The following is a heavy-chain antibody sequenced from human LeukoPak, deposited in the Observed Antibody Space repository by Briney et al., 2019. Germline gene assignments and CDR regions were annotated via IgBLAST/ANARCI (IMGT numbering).Heavy chain of an antibody. CDR1: GFTFSSYA. Sequence: GGSLRLSCAASGFTFSSYAMSWVRQAPGKGLEWVSAISGSGGSTYYADYVKGLFTISRDNSKNTLYLQMNSLRAEDTAVYYCAKDPFGIYYDSSGYWHYWGQGTLVTVSS. D-gene: IGHD3-22*01. V-gene: IGHV3-23*01. J-gene: IGHJ4*02. CDR2: ISGSGGST. CDR3: AKDPFGIYYDSSGYWHY.